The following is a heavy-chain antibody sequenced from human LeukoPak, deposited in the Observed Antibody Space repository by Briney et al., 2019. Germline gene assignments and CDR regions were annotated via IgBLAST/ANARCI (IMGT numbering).Heavy chain of an antibody. CDR1: GGSISSYY. V-gene: IGHV4-4*07. Sequence: SETLSLTCTVSGGSISSYYWSWIRQPAGRGLEWIGRIYTSGSTNYNPSLKSRVTMSVDTSKNQFSLKLSSVTAADTAVYYCARARYGDYGGNGYYYYYMDVWGKGTTVTISS. D-gene: IGHD4-17*01. J-gene: IGHJ6*03. CDR2: IYTSGST. CDR3: ARARYGDYGGNGYYYYYMDV.